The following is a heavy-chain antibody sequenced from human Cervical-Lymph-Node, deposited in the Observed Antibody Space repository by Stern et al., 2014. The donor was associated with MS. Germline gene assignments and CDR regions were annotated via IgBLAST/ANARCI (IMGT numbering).Heavy chain of an antibody. CDR1: GGPFSSSYA. Sequence: VQLVESGAEVKKPCSSMNVSCKPSGGPFSSSYAITWMRQAPRQGLEWMGRIIPTLGLANDAQKFQGRVIITADKSTSTTYMELSSLTSEDTAVYYCARGVVSNRAAATLHNLFDPWGQGTLVTVSS. CDR2: IIPTLGLA. J-gene: IGHJ5*02. CDR3: ARGVVSNRAAATLHNLFDP. D-gene: IGHD2-15*01. V-gene: IGHV1-69*09.